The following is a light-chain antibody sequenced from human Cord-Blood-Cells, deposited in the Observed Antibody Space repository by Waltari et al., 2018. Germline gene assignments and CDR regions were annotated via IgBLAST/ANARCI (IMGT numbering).Light chain of an antibody. J-gene: IGLJ3*02. V-gene: IGLV1-44*01. CDR1: SSNIGSNT. CDR2: SNN. Sequence: QSVLTQPPSASGTPGQRVTISCSGSSSNIGSNTVNWYQQLPGTAPKPLIYSNNQRPSGVPYRFSGSKSGTSASLAISGLQSEDEADYYCAAWDDSLNGWVFGGGTKLTVL. CDR3: AAWDDSLNGWV.